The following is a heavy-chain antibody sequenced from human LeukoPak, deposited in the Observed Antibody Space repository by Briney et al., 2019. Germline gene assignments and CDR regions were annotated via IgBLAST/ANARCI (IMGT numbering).Heavy chain of an antibody. D-gene: IGHD3-3*01. V-gene: IGHV3-23*01. CDR3: AKSVPPGYYDFWSGYYMLYYFDY. J-gene: IGHJ4*02. CDR2: FSGSGGST. Sequence: PGGSLILSCAASGFIFSSYAMSWVRQAPGKGLGWVSAFSGSGGSTYYADSVKGSFTISRDNSKNTLYLQMNSLRAEDTAVYYCAKSVPPGYYDFWSGYYMLYYFDYWGQGTLVTVSS. CDR1: GFIFSSYA.